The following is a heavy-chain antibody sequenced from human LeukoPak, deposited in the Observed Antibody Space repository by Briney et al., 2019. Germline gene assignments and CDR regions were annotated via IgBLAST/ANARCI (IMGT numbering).Heavy chain of an antibody. CDR2: MNPNSGDT. CDR1: GYTFTGYY. D-gene: IGHD3-22*01. CDR3: TRAPSSGPFDY. J-gene: IGHJ4*02. V-gene: IGHV1-2*02. Sequence: ASVEVSCKASGYTFTGYYIHWVRQAPGQLEWMGWMNPNSGDTDYAQKFQGRVTMTRDTSISTAYMELSRLRSDDTALYYCTRAPSSGPFDYWGQGTLVTVSS.